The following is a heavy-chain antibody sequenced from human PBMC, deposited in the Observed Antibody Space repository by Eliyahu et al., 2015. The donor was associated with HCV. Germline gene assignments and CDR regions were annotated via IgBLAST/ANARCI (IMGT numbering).Heavy chain of an antibody. CDR2: INPKSGDT. V-gene: IGHV1-2*06. CDR1: GYTFTDYY. D-gene: IGHD3-10*02. Sequence: QVQLVQSGAAVKKPGASVKVSCKASGYTFTDYYMHWVRRAPGQGLEWMGRINPKSGDTNYAQKFQGRVTMTRDTSISTAYMELSRLTSDDAAVFYCAIIYSGEDGGFFDYWGQGTLVTVSS. CDR3: AIIYSGEDGGFFDY. J-gene: IGHJ4*02.